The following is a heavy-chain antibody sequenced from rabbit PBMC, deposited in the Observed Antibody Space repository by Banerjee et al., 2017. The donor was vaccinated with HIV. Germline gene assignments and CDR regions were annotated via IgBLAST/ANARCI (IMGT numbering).Heavy chain of an antibody. CDR3: ARDPFMAGIHNYFNL. Sequence: QLKETGGGLVQPGGSLTLSCKASGFDFSSYWMSWVRQAPGKGLEWIGYIDPVFGSTYYASWVNGRFTISSHNAQNTVYLQLSSLTAADTATYFCARDPFMAGIHNYFNLWGPGTLVTVS. J-gene: IGHJ4*01. D-gene: IGHD4-1*01. CDR1: GFDFSSYW. CDR2: IDPVFGST. V-gene: IGHV1S7*01.